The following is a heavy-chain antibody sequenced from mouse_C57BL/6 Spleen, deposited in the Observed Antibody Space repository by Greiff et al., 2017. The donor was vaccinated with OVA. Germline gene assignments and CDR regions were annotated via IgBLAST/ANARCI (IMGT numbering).Heavy chain of an antibody. J-gene: IGHJ3*01. Sequence: QVQLQQPGAELVKPGASVKLSCKASGYTFTSYWLHWVKQRPGQGLEWIGMIHPNSGSTNYNEKFKSKATLTVDKSSSTAYMQLSSLTSEDSAVYYCARGNDYVPPFAYWGQGTLVTVSA. CDR2: IHPNSGST. D-gene: IGHD2-4*01. CDR1: GYTFTSYW. CDR3: ARGNDYVPPFAY. V-gene: IGHV1-64*01.